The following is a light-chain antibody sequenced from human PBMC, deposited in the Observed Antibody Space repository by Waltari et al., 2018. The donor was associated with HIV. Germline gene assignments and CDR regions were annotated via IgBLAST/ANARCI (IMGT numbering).Light chain of an antibody. Sequence: YVLTQSLSVPEAPGKTARITGGGNEIGSKSVHWYQQKPGQAPVQVIYYDTDRPSGIPVRFSGSNSGHTATLTISRVEAEDEADYFCQVWDSETDHWVFGGGTKLTVL. J-gene: IGLJ3*02. CDR1: EIGSKS. CDR2: YDT. CDR3: QVWDSETDHWV. V-gene: IGLV3-21*04.